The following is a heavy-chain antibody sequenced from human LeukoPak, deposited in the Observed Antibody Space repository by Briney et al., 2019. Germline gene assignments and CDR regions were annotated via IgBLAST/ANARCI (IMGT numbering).Heavy chain of an antibody. D-gene: IGHD5-12*01. Sequence: PSETLSLTCTVSGGSISRGDYYGSWIRQPPGKGLEWIGSIYYSGSTYYNPSLKSRVTISVDTSKNQFSLKLSSVTAADTAVYYCARPGGGYDFAVDYWGQGTLVTVSS. CDR3: ARPGGGYDFAVDY. V-gene: IGHV4-39*01. J-gene: IGHJ4*02. CDR1: GGSISRGDYY. CDR2: IYYSGST.